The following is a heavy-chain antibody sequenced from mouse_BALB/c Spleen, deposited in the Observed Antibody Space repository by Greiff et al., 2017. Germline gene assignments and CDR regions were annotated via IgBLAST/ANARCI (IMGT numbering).Heavy chain of an antibody. J-gene: IGHJ2*01. Sequence: EVKLQESGPGLVKPSQSLSLTCSVTGYSITSGYYWNWIRQFPGNKLEWMGYISYDGSNNYNPSLKNRISITRDTSKNQFFLKLNSVTTEDTATYYCARGTTALDYWGQGTTLTVSS. D-gene: IGHD1-2*01. V-gene: IGHV3-6*02. CDR3: ARGTTALDY. CDR2: ISYDGSN. CDR1: GYSITSGYY.